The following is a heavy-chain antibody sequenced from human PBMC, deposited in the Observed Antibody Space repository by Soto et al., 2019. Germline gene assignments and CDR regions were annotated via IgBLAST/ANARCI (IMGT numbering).Heavy chain of an antibody. Sequence: PGGSLRLSCAASGFTFSSYWMSWVRQAPGKGLEWVANIKQDGSEKYYVDSVKGRFTISRDNAKNSLYLQMNSLRAEDTAVYYCARDQVYSYGYRYYYYGMDVWGQGTTVTVSS. V-gene: IGHV3-7*05. CDR1: GFTFSSYW. CDR3: ARDQVYSYGYRYYYYGMDV. J-gene: IGHJ6*02. D-gene: IGHD5-18*01. CDR2: IKQDGSEK.